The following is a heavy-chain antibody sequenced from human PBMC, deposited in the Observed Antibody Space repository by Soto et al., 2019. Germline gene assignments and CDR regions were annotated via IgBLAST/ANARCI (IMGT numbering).Heavy chain of an antibody. V-gene: IGHV4-59*01. CDR2: IYYSGST. CDR1: GGSISSYY. D-gene: IGHD3-3*01. J-gene: IGHJ4*02. CDR3: ASAPRGYDFWSGRYYFDY. Sequence: SETLSLTCTVSGGSISSYYWSWIRLPPGKGLEWIGYIYYSGSTNYNPSLKSRVTISVDTSKNQFSLKLSFVSAADTAVYYCASAPRGYDFWSGRYYFDYWGQGTLVTASS.